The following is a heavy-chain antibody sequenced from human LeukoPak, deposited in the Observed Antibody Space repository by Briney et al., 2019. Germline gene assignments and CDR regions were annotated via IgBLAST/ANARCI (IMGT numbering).Heavy chain of an antibody. J-gene: IGHJ4*02. V-gene: IGHV4-39*01. D-gene: IGHD3-22*01. Sequence: SETLSLTCTVSGGSISSSSYYWGWIRQPPGKGLEWIGSIYYSGSTYYNPSLKSRVTISVDTSKNQFSLKLSSVTAADTAVYYCARWDSYYHDSSGYDYWGQGTLVTVSS. CDR1: GGSISSSSYY. CDR2: IYYSGST. CDR3: ARWDSYYHDSSGYDY.